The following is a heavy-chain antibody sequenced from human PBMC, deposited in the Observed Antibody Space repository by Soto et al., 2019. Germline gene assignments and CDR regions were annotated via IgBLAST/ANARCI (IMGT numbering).Heavy chain of an antibody. V-gene: IGHV1-3*01. Sequence: QVHLVQSGAEVKKPGASVKISCKASGYTFSSYAVHWVRQAPGQRPEWMGWIIAGSGDTRYSQAFQGRVIMTRDTSASTVYMDLSWLRSEDTAVYYCARELRTAGYSGELEYWGQGTLVTVSS. J-gene: IGHJ4*02. CDR3: ARELRTAGYSGELEY. D-gene: IGHD6-25*01. CDR2: IIAGSGDT. CDR1: GYTFSSYA.